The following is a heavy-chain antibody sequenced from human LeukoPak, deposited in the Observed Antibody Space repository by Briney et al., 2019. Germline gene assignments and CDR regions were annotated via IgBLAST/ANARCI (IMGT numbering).Heavy chain of an antibody. CDR3: ARQGSLWLRRDAFDI. J-gene: IGHJ3*02. V-gene: IGHV3-7*01. D-gene: IGHD5-18*01. CDR1: GFTFSGYS. CDR2: IKPDGSEK. Sequence: PGGSLRLSCAASGFTFSGYSMTWVRQAPGKGLEWVANIKPDGSEKYYVNSLKGRFIISRDNGKNPLYLQMNSLRAEDTAVYYCARQGSLWLRRDAFDIWGQGTMVTVSS.